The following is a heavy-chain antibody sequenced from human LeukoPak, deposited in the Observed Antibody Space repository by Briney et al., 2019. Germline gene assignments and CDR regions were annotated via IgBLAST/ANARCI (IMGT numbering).Heavy chain of an antibody. Sequence: GGSLRLSCAASGFTLRSHALHWVRQAPGKGLEYIAGISGDGGSTSYATSMKGRFIMSRDTSKNMLNLQMAGLRAEDTAVYYCARRAGPTFMYVWGKGTTVTASS. CDR2: ISGDGGST. D-gene: IGHD1-7*01. CDR1: GFTLRSHA. CDR3: ARRAGPTFMYV. V-gene: IGHV3-64*01. J-gene: IGHJ6*03.